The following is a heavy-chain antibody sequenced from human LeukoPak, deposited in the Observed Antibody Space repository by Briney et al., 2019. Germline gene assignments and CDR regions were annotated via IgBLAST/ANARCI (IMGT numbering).Heavy chain of an antibody. J-gene: IGHJ6*03. V-gene: IGHV4-34*01. CDR1: GGSFSNYY. Sequence: SETLSLTCAVYGGSFSNYYWSWIRQTPGKGMEWIGEINDSGRTNYNPSLMSRVTVSVDTSKNQFSLRLTSVTATDTAVYYCARRWNYGRNYYIDVWGKGAAASVSS. CDR2: INDSGRT. D-gene: IGHD1-7*01. CDR3: ARRWNYGRNYYIDV.